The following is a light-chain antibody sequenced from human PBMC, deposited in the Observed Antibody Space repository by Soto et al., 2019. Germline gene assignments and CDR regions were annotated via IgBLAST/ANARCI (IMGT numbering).Light chain of an antibody. CDR2: GAS. V-gene: IGKV3-15*01. J-gene: IGKJ1*01. CDR1: QSVSSN. Sequence: IVLTQSPATLSVSPGDTATLSCRANQSVSSNLAWYQQKPGQAPRLLIYGASTRATAIPVRFSGSGSGTEFTLNITSLQSEDIAVYYCQQYDSWLVWTFGQGTKVEI. CDR3: QQYDSWLVWT.